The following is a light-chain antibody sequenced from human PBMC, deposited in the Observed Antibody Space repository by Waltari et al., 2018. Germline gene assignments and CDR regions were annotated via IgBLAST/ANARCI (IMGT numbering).Light chain of an antibody. CDR2: DAS. V-gene: IGKV3-20*01. CDR1: QSVSRT. J-gene: IGKJ1*01. CDR3: QKYGSLPAT. Sequence: GERATLSCRASQSVSRTLAWYQQKPGQAPRLLIYDASSRATGTPDRFSGSGSGTDFSLTISRLEPEDFAVYYCQKYGSLPATFGQGTKVEIK.